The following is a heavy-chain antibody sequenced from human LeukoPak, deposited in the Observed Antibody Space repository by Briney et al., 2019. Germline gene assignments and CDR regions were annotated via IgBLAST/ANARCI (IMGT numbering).Heavy chain of an antibody. D-gene: IGHD2-21*01. CDR3: ARVRVDFFSSGDYPSWFFDL. Sequence: SETLSLTCTVSGASISRYYRNWIRQPPGKGLEWIGYIYYNGSTNYNPSLKSRVTISVDTSNNQFSLKLSSVTAADTAVYYCARVRVDFFSSGDYPSWFFDLWGRGTLVTVSS. V-gene: IGHV4-59*01. CDR2: IYYNGST. CDR1: GASISRYY. J-gene: IGHJ2*01.